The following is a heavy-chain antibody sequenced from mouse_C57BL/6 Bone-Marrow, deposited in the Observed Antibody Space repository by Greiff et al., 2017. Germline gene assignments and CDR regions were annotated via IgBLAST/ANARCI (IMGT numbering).Heavy chain of an antibody. Sequence: VQLVESGPELVKPGASVKLSCKASGYTFTSYEITWVKQRPGQGLEWIGWIYPGDGSTKYNEKFKGKATLTVDTSSSTAYMELHSLTSEDSAVYFCARDYGSSYWYFDVWGTGTTVTVSS. V-gene: IGHV1-85*01. J-gene: IGHJ1*03. CDR1: GYTFTSYE. CDR3: ARDYGSSYWYFDV. D-gene: IGHD1-1*01. CDR2: IYPGDGST.